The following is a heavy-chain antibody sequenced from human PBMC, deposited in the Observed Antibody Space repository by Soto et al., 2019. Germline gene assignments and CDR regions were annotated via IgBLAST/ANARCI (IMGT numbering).Heavy chain of an antibody. Sequence: QVQLQESGPGLVKPSQTLSLTCTVSSGSISSGGYYWSWIRQHPGKGLEWIGYIYYSGITYYNPSLQRRVAXXVXSSKTQFSLTLSSVPAADTAVYYCAGWTQLEPRFDYRGQGTLATVSS. CDR2: IYYSGIT. CDR3: AGWTQLEPRFDY. V-gene: IGHV4-31*03. D-gene: IGHD1-1*01. J-gene: IGHJ4*02. CDR1: SGSISSGGYY.